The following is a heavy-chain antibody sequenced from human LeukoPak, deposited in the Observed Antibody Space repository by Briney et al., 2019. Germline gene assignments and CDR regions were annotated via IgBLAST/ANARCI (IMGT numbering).Heavy chain of an antibody. J-gene: IGHJ3*02. Sequence: SVKVSCKASGGTFSSYAISWMRQAPGQGLEWMGGIIPIFGTANYAQKFQGRVTITADKSTSTAYMELGSLRSEDTAVYYCARRRSYYDYVWPDAFDIWGQGTMVTVSS. V-gene: IGHV1-69*06. CDR2: IIPIFGTA. CDR3: ARRRSYYDYVWPDAFDI. D-gene: IGHD3-16*01. CDR1: GGTFSSYA.